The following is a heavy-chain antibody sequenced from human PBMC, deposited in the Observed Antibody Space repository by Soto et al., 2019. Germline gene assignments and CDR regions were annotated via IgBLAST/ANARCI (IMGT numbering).Heavy chain of an antibody. CDR1: GDSLSSGGHY. CDR3: ARVDHRGYFAILTDY. D-gene: IGHD3-9*01. CDR2: IHDSANT. V-gene: IGHV4-31*03. Sequence: SETLSLTCTVSGDSLSSGGHYWSWIRQHPGKGLAWLGHIHDSANTYYSPSLRRRVTISADMSKNQFSRNLRSVTAADTAVYYCARVDHRGYFAILTDYWGQGTLVTV. J-gene: IGHJ4*02.